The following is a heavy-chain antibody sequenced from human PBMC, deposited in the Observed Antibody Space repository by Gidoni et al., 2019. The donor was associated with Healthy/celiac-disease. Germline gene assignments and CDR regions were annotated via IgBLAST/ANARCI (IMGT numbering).Heavy chain of an antibody. Sequence: QVQLQESGPGLVKHSETLSRTCTVQGGSISSYYWSWIRQPPGKGLEWIGYIYYSGSPNYNPSLQSRVTISVDTSKNQFSLKLSSVTAADTAVYYCARYAGGSGSYYLHFDYWGQGTLVTVSS. D-gene: IGHD3-10*01. J-gene: IGHJ4*02. CDR2: IYYSGSP. CDR3: ARYAGGSGSYYLHFDY. CDR1: GGSISSYY. V-gene: IGHV4-59*01.